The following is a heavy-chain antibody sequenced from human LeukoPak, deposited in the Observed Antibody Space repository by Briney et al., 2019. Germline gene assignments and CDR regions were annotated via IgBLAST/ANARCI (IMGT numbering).Heavy chain of an antibody. Sequence: SETLSLTCTVSGGSISSGGYYWSWIRQPAGKGLEWIGRIYTSGSTNYNPSLKSRVTISVDTSKNQFSLKLSSVTAADTAVYYCARDNSRVYDDYTNAFDIWGQGTMVTVSS. J-gene: IGHJ3*02. CDR3: ARDNSRVYDDYTNAFDI. CDR2: IYTSGST. V-gene: IGHV4-61*02. D-gene: IGHD4-17*01. CDR1: GGSISSGGYY.